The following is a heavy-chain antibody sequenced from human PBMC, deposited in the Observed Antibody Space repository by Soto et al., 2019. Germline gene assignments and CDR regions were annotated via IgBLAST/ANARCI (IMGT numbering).Heavy chain of an antibody. CDR3: AKKGPPRDAFDI. V-gene: IGHV3-48*02. CDR1: GFTFSSYN. J-gene: IGHJ3*02. Sequence: TGGSLRLSCAASGFTFSSYNMNWVRQAPGKGLEWVSYISSSSSTIYYAESVKGRFTISRDNSKNTLYLQMNSLRDEDTAVYYCAKKGPPRDAFDIWGQGTMVTVSS. CDR2: ISSSSSTI.